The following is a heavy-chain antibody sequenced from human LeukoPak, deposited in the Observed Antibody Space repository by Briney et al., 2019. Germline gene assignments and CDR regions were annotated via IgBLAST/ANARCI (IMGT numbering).Heavy chain of an antibody. CDR3: ASPRWYYDSSGYLFDY. J-gene: IGHJ4*02. CDR2: IIPILGIA. CDR1: GGTFISYA. D-gene: IGHD3-22*01. Sequence: GASVKVSCKASGGTFISYAISWVRQAPGQGLEWMGRIIPILGIANYAQKFQGRVTITADKSTSTAYMELSSLRSEDTAVYYCASPRWYYDSSGYLFDYWGQGTLVTVSS. V-gene: IGHV1-69*04.